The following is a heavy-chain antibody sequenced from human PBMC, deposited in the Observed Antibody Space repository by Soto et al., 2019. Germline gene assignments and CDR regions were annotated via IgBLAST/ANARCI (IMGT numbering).Heavy chain of an antibody. J-gene: IGHJ4*02. CDR1: GGTFSSYA. CDR2: IIPIFVTA. D-gene: IGHD7-27*01. Sequence: QVQLVQSGAEVKKPGSSVKVSCKASGGTFSSYAISWVRQAPGQGLEWMGGIIPIFVTANYAQKFQGRVTITADKSTSTGSMEVSRLRFEDMAVYYCARDVKARIHDAPNYYFDYCGQGTLVTVSS. V-gene: IGHV1-69*06. CDR3: ARDVKARIHDAPNYYFDY.